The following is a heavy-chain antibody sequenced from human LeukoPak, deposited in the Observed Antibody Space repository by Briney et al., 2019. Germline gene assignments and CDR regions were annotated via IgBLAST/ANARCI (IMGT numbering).Heavy chain of an antibody. CDR2: ISSSSSYI. V-gene: IGHV3-21*01. J-gene: IGHJ4*02. Sequence: GGSLRLSCAASGFTFSSYSMNWVRQAPGKGLEWVSSISSSSSYIYYADSVKGRFTISRDNAKNSLYLQMNSLRAEDTAVYYCAREDHSSSSLDYWGQGTLVTVSS. D-gene: IGHD6-6*01. CDR1: GFTFSSYS. CDR3: AREDHSSSSLDY.